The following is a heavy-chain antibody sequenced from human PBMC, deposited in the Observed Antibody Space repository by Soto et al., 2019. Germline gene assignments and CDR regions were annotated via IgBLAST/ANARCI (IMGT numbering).Heavy chain of an antibody. D-gene: IGHD2-21*02. J-gene: IGHJ2*01. CDR1: GFTFSGSA. CDR2: IRSKANNYAT. V-gene: IGHV3-73*02. Sequence: EVLLVESGGGLVQPGGSLKLSCAASGFTFSGSAVHWVRQASGKGLEWVGRIRSKANNYATVYAASVKGRFTISRDDSKNTAYLQRNSRKTEDTAVYDCTRHAVQYCGGDCYLLPYFDLWGRGTLVTVSS. CDR3: TRHAVQYCGGDCYLLPYFDL.